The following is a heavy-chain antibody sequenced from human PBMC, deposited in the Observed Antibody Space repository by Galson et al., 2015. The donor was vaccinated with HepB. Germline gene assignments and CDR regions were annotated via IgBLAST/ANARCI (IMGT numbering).Heavy chain of an antibody. CDR1: GYTFTTYA. Sequence: SVKVSCKASGYTFTTYAVSWVRQAPGQGLEWMGWISAYNDNTNYAQNLQGRVTMTTDTSTSTAYMELRSLRSDDTAVYYCARSGIVGPYSGGYYGDYYYMDVWGQGTTVTVSS. V-gene: IGHV1-18*01. CDR2: ISAYNDNT. D-gene: IGHD1-26*01. J-gene: IGHJ6*03. CDR3: ARSGIVGPYSGGYYGDYYYMDV.